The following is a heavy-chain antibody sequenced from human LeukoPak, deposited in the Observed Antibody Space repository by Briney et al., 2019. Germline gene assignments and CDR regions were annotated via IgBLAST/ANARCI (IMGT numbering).Heavy chain of an antibody. J-gene: IGHJ4*02. CDR3: ARDYGDC. CDR1: GFTFSSYSM. Sequence: GSLRLSCAASGFTFSSYSMNWVRQPPGKGLEWIGEIYHSGSTNYNPSLKSRVTISVDKSKNHFSLKLTSVTAADTAVYYCARDYGDCWGQGTLVTVSS. V-gene: IGHV4-4*02. CDR2: IYHSGST. D-gene: IGHD4-17*01.